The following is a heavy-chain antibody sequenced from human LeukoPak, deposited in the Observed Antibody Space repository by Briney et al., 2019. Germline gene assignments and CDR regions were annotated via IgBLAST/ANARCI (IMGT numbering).Heavy chain of an antibody. J-gene: IGHJ4*02. CDR1: GFTFSNYE. CDR2: ISSSGTI. D-gene: IGHD3-10*01. CDR3: ARGSLVHYYGSGSYRIRAGFDY. V-gene: IGHV3-48*03. Sequence: GSLRLSCAASGFTFSNYEMNWVRQAPGKGLEWVSYISSSGTIYYADFVKGRFTISRDNAKNSLYLQMNSLRAEDTAVYYCARGSLVHYYGSGSYRIRAGFDYWGQGTLVTVSS.